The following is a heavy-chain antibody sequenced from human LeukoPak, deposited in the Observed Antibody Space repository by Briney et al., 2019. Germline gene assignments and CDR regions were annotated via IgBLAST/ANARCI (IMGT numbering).Heavy chain of an antibody. CDR3: AKGGKWDVTPFDY. Sequence: GGSLRLSCAASGFTFSSYAMSWVRQAPGKGLEWVSGISGSGDNTYYADSVKGRLTISRDNSKNTLYVQVNSLGTEDTAAYYCAKGGKWDVTPFDYWGQGTLVTVSS. J-gene: IGHJ4*02. V-gene: IGHV3-23*01. CDR2: ISGSGDNT. CDR1: GFTFSSYA. D-gene: IGHD1-26*01.